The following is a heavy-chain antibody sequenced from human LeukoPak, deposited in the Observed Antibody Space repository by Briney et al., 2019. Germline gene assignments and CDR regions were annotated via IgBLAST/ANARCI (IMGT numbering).Heavy chain of an antibody. CDR2: IYYSGNT. J-gene: IGHJ2*01. CDR3: ARGGGYGGIDWYLDL. D-gene: IGHD4-23*01. CDR1: GGSISSSSYY. V-gene: IGHV4-30-4*08. Sequence: PSETLSLTCTVSGGSISSSSYYWGWIRQPPGKGLEWIGYIYYSGNTYYNSSLKRRVTISVDTTENQFSLKLSSVTAADTAVYYCARGGGYGGIDWYLDLWGRGTLFTVSS.